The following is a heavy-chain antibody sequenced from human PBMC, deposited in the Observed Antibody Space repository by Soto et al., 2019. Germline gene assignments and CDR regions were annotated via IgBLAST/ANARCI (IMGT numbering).Heavy chain of an antibody. Sequence: QVQLQESGPGLVRPSETLSLTCTVSGGSVSSGSYYWTWIRQPPGKGLEWIGYIYHSGSTNYNPSLKSRVTISEDKSKSQLSLNLRSVTAADSAVYFCARHSDYDAALSWFDPWGQGILVTVSS. V-gene: IGHV4-61*01. D-gene: IGHD5-12*01. J-gene: IGHJ5*02. CDR1: GGSVSSGSYY. CDR2: IYHSGST. CDR3: ARHSDYDAALSWFDP.